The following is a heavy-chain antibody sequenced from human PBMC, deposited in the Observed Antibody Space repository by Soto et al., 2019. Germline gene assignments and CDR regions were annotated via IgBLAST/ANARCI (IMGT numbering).Heavy chain of an antibody. Sequence: GASVKVSCKASGGTFSSYAISWVRQAPGQGLEWMGGIIPIFGTVNYAQKFQGRITITADESTSTAYMELSSLRSEDTAMYYCAMIQLWQQDYYYYGMDVWGQGTTVTVSS. CDR2: IIPIFGTV. CDR3: AMIQLWQQDYYYYGMDV. D-gene: IGHD5-18*01. V-gene: IGHV1-69*13. J-gene: IGHJ6*02. CDR1: GGTFSSYA.